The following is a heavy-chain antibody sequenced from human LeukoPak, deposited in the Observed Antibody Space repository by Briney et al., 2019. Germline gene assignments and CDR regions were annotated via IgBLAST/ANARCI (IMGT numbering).Heavy chain of an antibody. D-gene: IGHD2-2*01. V-gene: IGHV1-46*01. CDR3: ARAYCSSTSCYRPPDY. CDR1: GYTFTSYY. J-gene: IGHJ4*02. Sequence: GASVKVSCKASGYTFTSYYMHWVRQAPGQGLEWMGIINPSGGSTSYAQKFQGRVTMTREMSTSTVYMELSSLRSEDTAVYYCARAYCSSTSCYRPPDYWGQGTLVTVSS. CDR2: INPSGGST.